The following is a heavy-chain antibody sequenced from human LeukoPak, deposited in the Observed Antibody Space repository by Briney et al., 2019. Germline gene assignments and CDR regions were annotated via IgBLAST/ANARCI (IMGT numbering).Heavy chain of an antibody. CDR3: AKVKVGATRPTGGNY. J-gene: IGHJ4*02. D-gene: IGHD1-26*01. CDR1: GFPLSSYA. V-gene: IGHV3-23*01. Sequence: GGSLRLSCAASGFPLSSYAMSWVRQASGKGLEWVSATSSSDPGTYYADSVRGRFTISRDNSKNTLYLQMNSLRAEDTAVYYCAKVKVGATRPTGGNYWGQGTLVTVSS. CDR2: TSSSDPGT.